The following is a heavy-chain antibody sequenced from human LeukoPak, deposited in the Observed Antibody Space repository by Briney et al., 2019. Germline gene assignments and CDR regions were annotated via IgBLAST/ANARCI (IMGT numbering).Heavy chain of an antibody. D-gene: IGHD5-18*01. CDR1: GFTFSSYG. CDR2: ISSSSNTI. J-gene: IGHJ3*02. V-gene: IGHV3-48*01. Sequence: GGSLRLSCAASGFTFSSYGMSWVRHAPGKGLEWVSYISSSSNTIYYADSVKGRFSISRDNVKNSLYLQMNSLRAEDTAVYYCARCFRGYRPDAFDIWGQGTMVPVSS. CDR3: ARCFRGYRPDAFDI.